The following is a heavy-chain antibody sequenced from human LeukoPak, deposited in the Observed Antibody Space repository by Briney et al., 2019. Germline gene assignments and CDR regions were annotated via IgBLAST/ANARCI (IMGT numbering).Heavy chain of an antibody. CDR3: ARYSGIHSYFDS. Sequence: SETLSLTCDVYGGSFSGYYWSWIRQPPEKGLEWIGEINHSGSTNYNPSLKSRVTMSVDTSKNQFSLKLTSVTVADTAVYYCARYSGIHSYFDSWGQGAPVIVSS. CDR2: INHSGST. D-gene: IGHD1-14*01. J-gene: IGHJ4*02. V-gene: IGHV4-34*10. CDR1: GGSFSGYY.